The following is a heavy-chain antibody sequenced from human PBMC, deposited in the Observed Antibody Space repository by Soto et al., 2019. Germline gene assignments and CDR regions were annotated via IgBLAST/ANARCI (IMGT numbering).Heavy chain of an antibody. CDR3: ARDQGVVVTADNWFDP. CDR2: IFSSGST. V-gene: IGHV4-4*07. Sequence: SETLSLTCTVSGGSITDYSWVWIRQPAGKGLEWIGRIFSSGSTNYNPSLKGRITMSLDTSKNQFSLKLNSATATDTAVYFCARDQGVVVTADNWFDPWGKGILVTVSS. CDR1: GGSITDYS. D-gene: IGHD2-21*02. J-gene: IGHJ5*02.